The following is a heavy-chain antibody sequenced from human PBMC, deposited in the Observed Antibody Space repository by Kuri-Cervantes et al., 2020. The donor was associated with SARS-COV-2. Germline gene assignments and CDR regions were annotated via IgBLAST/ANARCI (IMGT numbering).Heavy chain of an antibody. Sequence: LRLSCTVSGGSISSGGYYWSWIRQHPGKGLEWMGYIYYSGSTYYNPSLKSRVTISVDTSKNQFSLKLSSVTAADTAVYYGARADPSITIFGVVIIGAFDIWGQGTMVTVSS. D-gene: IGHD3-3*01. CDR3: ARADPSITIFGVVIIGAFDI. CDR2: IYYSGST. CDR1: GGSISSGGYY. V-gene: IGHV4-31*03. J-gene: IGHJ3*02.